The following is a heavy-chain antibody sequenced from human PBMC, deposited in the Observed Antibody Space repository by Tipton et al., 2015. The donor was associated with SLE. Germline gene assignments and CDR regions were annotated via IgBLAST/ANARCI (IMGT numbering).Heavy chain of an antibody. CDR1: GGSISSYY. V-gene: IGHV4-59*01. D-gene: IGHD3-22*01. Sequence: TLSLTCTVSGGSISSYYWSWIRQPPGKGLEWIGYISYSGSTKYNPSLKSRVTMSVDTSKNQFSLKLSSVTAADTALYFCARCPRFYDSSGYYRLDAFDIWGQGTLVTVSS. CDR3: ARCPRFYDSSGYYRLDAFDI. J-gene: IGHJ3*02. CDR2: ISYSGST.